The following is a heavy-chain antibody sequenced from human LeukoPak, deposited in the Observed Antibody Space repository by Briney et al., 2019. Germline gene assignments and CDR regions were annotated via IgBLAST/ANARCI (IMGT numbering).Heavy chain of an antibody. D-gene: IGHD3-10*01. CDR3: AKGGYYYGSGRSYYFDY. CDR1: GFTFSSYA. J-gene: IGHJ4*02. Sequence: GGSLRLSCAASGFTFSSYAMSWVRQAPGKGLEWVSAISGSGGSTYYADSVKGRFTISRDNSRNTLYLQMNSLRAEDTAVYYCAKGGYYYGSGRSYYFDYWGQGTLVTVSS. V-gene: IGHV3-23*01. CDR2: ISGSGGST.